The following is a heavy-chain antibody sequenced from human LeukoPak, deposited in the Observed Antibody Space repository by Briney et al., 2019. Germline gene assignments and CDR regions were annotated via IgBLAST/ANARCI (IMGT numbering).Heavy chain of an antibody. CDR2: INPNSGGT. J-gene: IGHJ6*03. V-gene: IGHV1-2*02. CDR3: ARGPAMVRGVITAPRDYYYYYLDV. CDR1: GYTFTGYY. Sequence: ASVKVSCKASGYTFTGYYMHWVRQAPGQGLEGMGWINPNSGGTNYAQKFQGRVTMTRDTSSSTAYMKLSRLRSDDTAVYYCARGPAMVRGVITAPRDYYYYYLDVWGKGTTVTISS. D-gene: IGHD3-10*01.